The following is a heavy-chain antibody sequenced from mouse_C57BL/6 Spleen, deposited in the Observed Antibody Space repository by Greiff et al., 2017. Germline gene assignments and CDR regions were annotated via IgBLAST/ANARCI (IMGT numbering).Heavy chain of an antibody. D-gene: IGHD2-10*02. CDR3: ARRYGNYVYAMDY. V-gene: IGHV1-52*01. Sequence: QVQLQQSGAELVRPGSSVKLSCKASGYTFTSYWMHWVKQRPIQGLEWIGNIDPSDSETHYNQKFKDKATLTVDKSSSTAYMQLSSLTSEDSAVYYCARRYGNYVYAMDYWGQGTSVTVSS. J-gene: IGHJ4*01. CDR1: GYTFTSYW. CDR2: IDPSDSET.